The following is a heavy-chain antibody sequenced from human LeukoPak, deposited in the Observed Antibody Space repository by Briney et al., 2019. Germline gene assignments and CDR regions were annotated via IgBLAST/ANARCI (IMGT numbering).Heavy chain of an antibody. J-gene: IGHJ4*02. CDR2: IYDTGST. V-gene: IGHV4-59*01. D-gene: IGHD6-19*01. CDR1: GGSISSYY. CDR3: ARSYSSGLYYFDY. Sequence: SETLSLTCTVSGGSISSYYWSWIRQPPGEGLEWIGYIYDTGSTNYNPSLKSRVTISVDTSKNQFSLKLSSVTAADTAMYYCARSYSSGLYYFDYWGQGTLVTVSS.